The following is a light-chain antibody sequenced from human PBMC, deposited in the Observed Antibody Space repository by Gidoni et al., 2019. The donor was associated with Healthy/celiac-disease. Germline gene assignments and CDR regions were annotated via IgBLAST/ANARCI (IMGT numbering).Light chain of an antibody. CDR3: QQYNNWPYT. V-gene: IGKV3-15*01. Sequence: LSCRASQSVSSNLAWYQQKPGQAPRLLIYGASTRATGIPARFSGSGSGTEFTLTISSLQSEDFAVYYCQQYNNWPYTFGQGTKLEIK. CDR1: QSVSSN. CDR2: GAS. J-gene: IGKJ2*01.